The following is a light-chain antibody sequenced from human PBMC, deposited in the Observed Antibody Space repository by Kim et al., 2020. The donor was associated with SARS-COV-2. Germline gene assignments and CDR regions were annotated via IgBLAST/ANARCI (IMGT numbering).Light chain of an antibody. V-gene: IGKV3-15*01. CDR2: GAS. Sequence: VSPGERATLSCRASQSVDSMLAWYQQRPGQAPKLLIYGASSRATGVPARFSGSGSGTEFTLTISSLQSEDFAVYYCQQYDDWPLSFGGGTKVDIK. J-gene: IGKJ4*01. CDR3: QQYDDWPLS. CDR1: QSVDSM.